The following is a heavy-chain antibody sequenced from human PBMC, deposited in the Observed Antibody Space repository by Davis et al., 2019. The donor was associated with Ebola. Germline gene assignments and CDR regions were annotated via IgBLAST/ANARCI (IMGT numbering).Heavy chain of an antibody. CDR3: ARVNMITFGGVIVYYYYYGMDV. V-gene: IGHV4-34*01. J-gene: IGHJ6*02. CDR1: GGSFSGYY. CDR2: INHSGST. Sequence: PSETLSLTCAVYGGSFSGYYWSWIRQPPGKGLEWIGEINHSGSTNYNPSLKSRVTISVDTSKNQFSLKLSSVSAADTAVYYCARVNMITFGGVIVYYYYYGMDVWGQGTTVTVSS. D-gene: IGHD3-16*02.